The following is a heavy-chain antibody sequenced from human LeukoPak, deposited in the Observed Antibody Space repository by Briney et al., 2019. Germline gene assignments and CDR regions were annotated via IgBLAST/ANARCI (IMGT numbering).Heavy chain of an antibody. Sequence: SETLSLTCTVSGGSISSYYWSWIRQPPGKGLEWIGYIYYSGSTNYNPSLKSRVTISVDTFKNQFSLKLSSVTAADTAVYYCARADWELTYFDYWGQGTLVTVSS. CDR2: IYYSGST. CDR3: ARADWELTYFDY. D-gene: IGHD1-26*01. CDR1: GGSISSYY. J-gene: IGHJ4*02. V-gene: IGHV4-59*01.